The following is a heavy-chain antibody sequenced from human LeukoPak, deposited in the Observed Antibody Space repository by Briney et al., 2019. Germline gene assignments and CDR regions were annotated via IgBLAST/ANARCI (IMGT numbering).Heavy chain of an antibody. V-gene: IGHV3-23*01. D-gene: IGHD3-3*01. CDR3: AKEGRGKKDVLRFLEWFPSYYYYGMDV. CDR1: GFTFSSYA. Sequence: GGSLRLSCAASGFTFSSYAMIWVRQAPGKGLEWVSAISGSGGSTYYADSVKGRFTISRDNSKNTLYLQMNGLRAEDTAVYYCAKEGRGKKDVLRFLEWFPSYYYYGMDVWGQGTTVTVSS. J-gene: IGHJ6*02. CDR2: ISGSGGST.